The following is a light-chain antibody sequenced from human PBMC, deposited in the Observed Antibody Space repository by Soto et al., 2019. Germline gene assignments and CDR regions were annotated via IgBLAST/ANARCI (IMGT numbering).Light chain of an antibody. CDR3: QQYNEWPLT. J-gene: IGKJ4*01. CDR2: HAS. V-gene: IGKV3-15*01. Sequence: EIVMTQSPATLSVSRGERAILSCRASQSVSNNLAWYQQKPGQAPSLLIYHASTRASGIPARFSGSGSGTEFTITISSMQSEDFAVYYCQQYNEWPLTFGGGTKVEIK. CDR1: QSVSNN.